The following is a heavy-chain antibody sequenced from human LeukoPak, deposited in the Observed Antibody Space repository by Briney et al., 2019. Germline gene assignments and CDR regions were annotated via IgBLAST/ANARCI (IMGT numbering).Heavy chain of an antibody. V-gene: IGHV1-69*05. Sequence: SVKVSCKASGGTFSSYAISWVRQPPGQGLEWVGGIIPIFGTANYAQKFQGRVTITTDESTSTPYLDLNRLRAEDTAVYYCARQLRYFDWPSSEAFDIWGQGTMVTVS. CDR1: GGTFSSYA. J-gene: IGHJ3*02. D-gene: IGHD3-9*01. CDR2: IIPIFGTA. CDR3: ARQLRYFDWPSSEAFDI.